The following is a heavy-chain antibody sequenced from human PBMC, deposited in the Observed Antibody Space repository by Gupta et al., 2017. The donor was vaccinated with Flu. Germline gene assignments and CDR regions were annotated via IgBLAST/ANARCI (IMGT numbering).Heavy chain of an antibody. CDR3: TTDLNWAAS. CDR2: IKPDGSET. CDR1: GFSFSSRW. Sequence: EVQLVESGGGLVQPGGSLRRSCAASGFSFSSRWMTWVRQTPGKGLEGVANIKPDGSETYYVDSVKGRFTVSRDNAKNSLYLQMNSLRAEDTAVYYCTTDLNWAASWGQGTLVTVSS. V-gene: IGHV3-7*01. J-gene: IGHJ5*01.